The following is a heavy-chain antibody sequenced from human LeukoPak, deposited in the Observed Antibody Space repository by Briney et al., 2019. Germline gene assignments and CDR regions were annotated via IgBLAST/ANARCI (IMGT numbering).Heavy chain of an antibody. CDR2: ISYDGSNK. Sequence: GRSLRLSCAASGFTFSSYAMHWVRQAPGKGLEWVAVISYDGSNKYYADSVKGRFTISRDNSKNTLYLQMNSLRAEDTAVYYCARERGVVTAMGSSGAFDIWGQGTMVTVSS. V-gene: IGHV3-30*04. J-gene: IGHJ3*02. CDR3: ARERGVVTAMGSSGAFDI. D-gene: IGHD2-21*02. CDR1: GFTFSSYA.